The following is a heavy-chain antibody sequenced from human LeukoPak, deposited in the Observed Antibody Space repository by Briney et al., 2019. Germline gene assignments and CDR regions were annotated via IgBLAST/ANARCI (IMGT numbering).Heavy chain of an antibody. CDR3: ARLKFYDSTGYSPGYYMDV. V-gene: IGHV4-4*07. J-gene: IGHJ6*03. Sequence: PSETLSLTCSVSGGAIISYYGSWIRQPAGKGPEWMGRIYPTGNTDYNPSLKTRVTMSTDLSKKQFSLRLRSVTAADTAVYYCARLKFYDSTGYSPGYYMDVWGKGTAVTVSS. D-gene: IGHD3-22*01. CDR1: GGAIISYY. CDR2: IYPTGNT.